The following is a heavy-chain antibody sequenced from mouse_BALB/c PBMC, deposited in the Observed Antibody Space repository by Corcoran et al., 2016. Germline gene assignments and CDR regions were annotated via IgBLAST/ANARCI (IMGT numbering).Heavy chain of an antibody. CDR1: GFNINDTS. V-gene: IGHV14-3*02. CDR3: ARWDWYFDV. CDR2: IDPANGNT. J-gene: IGHJ1*01. Sequence: EVQLQQSGAELVKPGASVKLSCTASGFNINDTSMHWVKQRPEQGLEWIGRIDPANGNTKYDPKYQGKATITADTSSNTAYLQLSSLTSEDTAVYYCARWDWYFDVWGAGTTVTVSA.